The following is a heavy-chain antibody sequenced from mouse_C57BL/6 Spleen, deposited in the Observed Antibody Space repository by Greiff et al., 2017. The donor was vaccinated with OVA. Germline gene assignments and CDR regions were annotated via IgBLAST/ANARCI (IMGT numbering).Heavy chain of an antibody. CDR3: TRDHDYPYAMDY. CDR1: GFTFSSYA. J-gene: IGHJ4*01. V-gene: IGHV5-9-1*02. CDR2: ISSGGDYI. D-gene: IGHD2-4*01. Sequence: EVQLVESGEGLVKPGGSLKLSCAASGFTFSSYAMSWVRQTPEKRLEWVAYISSGGDYIYYADTVKGRFTISRDNARNTLYLQMSSLKSEDTAMYYCTRDHDYPYAMDYWGQGTSVTVSS.